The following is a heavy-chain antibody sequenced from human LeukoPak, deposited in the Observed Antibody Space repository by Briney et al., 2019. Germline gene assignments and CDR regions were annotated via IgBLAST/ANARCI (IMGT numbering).Heavy chain of an antibody. CDR1: GFIFDDHG. CDR3: AKNLGSGWYFPVDY. D-gene: IGHD6-19*01. J-gene: IGHJ4*02. V-gene: IGHV3-20*04. CDR2: INWNGGST. Sequence: GGSLRLSCAASGFIFDDHGMSWVRQAPGKGLEWVSGINWNGGSTGYADSVKGRFTISRDNAKNSLYLQMDSLSAEDTAFYYCAKNLGSGWYFPVDYWGQGTLVTVSS.